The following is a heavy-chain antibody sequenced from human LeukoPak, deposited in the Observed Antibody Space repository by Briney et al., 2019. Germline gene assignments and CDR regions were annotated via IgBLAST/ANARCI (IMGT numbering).Heavy chain of an antibody. Sequence: PSETLSLTCAVYGGSFSGYYWSWIRQPPGKGLEWIGEINHSGSTNYNPSLKSRVTISVDTSKNQFSLELSSVTAADTAVYYCAREHDFWSGYYEFDPWGQGTLVTVSS. D-gene: IGHD3-3*01. J-gene: IGHJ5*02. CDR1: GGSFSGYY. CDR3: AREHDFWSGYYEFDP. CDR2: INHSGST. V-gene: IGHV4-34*01.